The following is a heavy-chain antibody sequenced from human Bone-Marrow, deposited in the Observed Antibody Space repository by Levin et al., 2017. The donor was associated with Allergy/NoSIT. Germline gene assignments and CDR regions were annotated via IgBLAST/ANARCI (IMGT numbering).Heavy chain of an antibody. J-gene: IGHJ6*04. Sequence: SCAGSGFTFSSYSINWVRQAPGKGLEWVSSISFSTTYIYYADSVKGRFTISRDNAKNSLYLQMNSLRAEDTAVYYCARDIIAMVQGGGMDVWGKGTTVTVSS. V-gene: IGHV3-21*01. CDR1: GFTFSSYS. CDR2: ISFSTTYI. D-gene: IGHD3-10*01. CDR3: ARDIIAMVQGGGMDV.